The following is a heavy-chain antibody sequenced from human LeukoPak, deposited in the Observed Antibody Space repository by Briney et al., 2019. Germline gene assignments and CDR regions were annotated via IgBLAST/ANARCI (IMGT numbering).Heavy chain of an antibody. D-gene: IGHD3-10*02. CDR1: GFTFSSYG. CDR2: ISSSGSTI. Sequence: GGSLRLSCVTSGFTFSSYGMHWVRQAPGKGLEWVSYISSSGSTIYYADSVKGRFTISRDNAKNSLYPQMNSLRAEDTAVYYCAELGITMIGGVWGKGTTVTISS. J-gene: IGHJ6*04. CDR3: AELGITMIGGV. V-gene: IGHV3-48*03.